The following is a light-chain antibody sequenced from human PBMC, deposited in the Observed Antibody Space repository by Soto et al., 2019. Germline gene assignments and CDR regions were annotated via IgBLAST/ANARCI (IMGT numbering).Light chain of an antibody. V-gene: IGKV3-20*01. J-gene: IGKJ1*01. CDR3: QQYVTSSPRT. CDR1: HTISSSY. CDR2: GIS. Sequence: DIGLTQCPDSLAVSLGERATLSCRASHTISSSYLAWYQQKPGQAPRLLMYGISRRATGIPVRFSGSGSGTDFTLTNTRLEPEDFAVYYCQQYVTSSPRTFGQGTKVDIK.